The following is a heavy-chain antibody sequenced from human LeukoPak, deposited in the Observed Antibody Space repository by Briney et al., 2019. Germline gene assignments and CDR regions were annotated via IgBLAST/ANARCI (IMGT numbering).Heavy chain of an antibody. CDR3: ARGSRGYSYG. CDR1: GGSISSGFYS. Sequence: PSQTLSLTCAVSGGSISSGFYSWSWIRQPPGKGLEWIGYIYHSGSTSYNPSLKSRVTISVDRSTNQFSLKLSSVTAADTAVYYCARGSRGYSYGWGQGTLVTVSS. J-gene: IGHJ4*02. V-gene: IGHV4-30-2*01. CDR2: IYHSGST. D-gene: IGHD5-18*01.